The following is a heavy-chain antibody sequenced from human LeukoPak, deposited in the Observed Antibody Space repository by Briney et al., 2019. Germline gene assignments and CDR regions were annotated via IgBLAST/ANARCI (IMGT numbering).Heavy chain of an antibody. J-gene: IGHJ4*02. Sequence: GGSLRLSCEDSGFTFSRYWMNWVRQAPGKGLEWVANIKQDGSEKHYVDSVKGRFTISRDNAKRSLYLQMNSLRAEDTAVYYCVRDGSGFSGSFPGFVYWGQGTLVTVSS. CDR1: GFTFSRYW. CDR2: IKQDGSEK. V-gene: IGHV3-7*01. CDR3: VRDGSGFSGSFPGFVY. D-gene: IGHD1-26*01.